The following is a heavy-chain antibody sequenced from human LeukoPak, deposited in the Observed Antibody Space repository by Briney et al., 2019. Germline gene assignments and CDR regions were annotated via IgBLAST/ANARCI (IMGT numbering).Heavy chain of an antibody. J-gene: IGHJ4*02. CDR3: ARVPLGVAATYFDY. CDR1: GYTFTSYY. V-gene: IGHV1-2*06. CDR2: INPNSGGT. Sequence: ASVKVSCKASGYTFTSYYMHWVRQAPGQGLEWMGRINPNSGGTNYAQKFQGRVTMTRDTSISTAYMELSRLRSDDTAVYYCARVPLGVAATYFDYWGQGTLVTVSS. D-gene: IGHD2-15*01.